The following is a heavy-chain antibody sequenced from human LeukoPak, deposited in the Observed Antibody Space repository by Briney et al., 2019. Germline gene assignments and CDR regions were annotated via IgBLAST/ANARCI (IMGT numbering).Heavy chain of an antibody. CDR2: IRYDGTNT. CDR3: ALNRGSGWYFHY. J-gene: IGHJ4*02. CDR1: GFSFSDYD. D-gene: IGHD6-19*01. Sequence: PGGSLRLSCAASGFSFSDYDMHWVRQAPGRGLEWVTFIRYDGTNTYADSVKGRFTISRDNSKNTLYLQMNSLRAEDTAVYYCALNRGSGWYFHYWGQGTLVTVSS. V-gene: IGHV3-30*02.